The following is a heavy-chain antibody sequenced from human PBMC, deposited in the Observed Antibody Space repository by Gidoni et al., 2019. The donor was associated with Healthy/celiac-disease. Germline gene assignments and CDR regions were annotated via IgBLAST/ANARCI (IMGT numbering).Heavy chain of an antibody. J-gene: IGHJ4*02. D-gene: IGHD6-19*01. CDR2: ISAYNGNT. CDR3: ARQSPYSSGWYCHDY. V-gene: IGHV1-18*04. CDR1: GYTFTSYG. Sequence: QVQLVQSGAEVKKPGASVKVSCKASGYTFTSYGISWVRQAPGQGLEWMGWISAYNGNTNYAQKLQGRVTMTTDTSTSTAYVGLRSLRSDDTAVYYCARQSPYSSGWYCHDYWGQGTLVTVSS.